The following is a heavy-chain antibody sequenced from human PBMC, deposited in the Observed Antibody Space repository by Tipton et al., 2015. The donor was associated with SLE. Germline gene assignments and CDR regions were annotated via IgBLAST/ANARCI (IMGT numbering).Heavy chain of an antibody. CDR1: GFTFKNYA. CDR2: ISGSGGST. Sequence: SLRLSCAASGFTFKNYAMSWVRQAPGKGLEWVSAISGSGGSTYYADSVKGRFTISRDNSKNTLYLQMNSLRAEDTAVYYCAKDLLLGFRPNAFDIWGQGTMVTVSS. CDR3: AKDLLLGFRPNAFDI. D-gene: IGHD3-10*01. J-gene: IGHJ3*02. V-gene: IGHV3-23*01.